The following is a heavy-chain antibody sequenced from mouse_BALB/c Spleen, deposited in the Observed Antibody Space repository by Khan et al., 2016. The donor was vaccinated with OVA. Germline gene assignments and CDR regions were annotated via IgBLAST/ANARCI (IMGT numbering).Heavy chain of an antibody. D-gene: IGHD1-1*01. Sequence: EVQLQESGPGLVKPSQSLSLTCTVTGYSITSDYAWNWIRQFPGNKLEWMGYISYSGDTAYNPSLKSRISITRDTSKNQFFLQLNSVTTEDTATYYGASMVLYYDGSNFGGYYCDYWGQGTTLTVSS. CDR2: ISYSGDT. V-gene: IGHV3-2*02. J-gene: IGHJ2*01. CDR3: ASMVLYYDGSNFGGYYCDY. CDR1: GYSITSDYA.